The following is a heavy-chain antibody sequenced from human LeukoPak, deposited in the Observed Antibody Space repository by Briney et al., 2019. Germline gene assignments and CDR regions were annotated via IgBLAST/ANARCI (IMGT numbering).Heavy chain of an antibody. CDR2: IKTDGSAM. CDR1: GFTFNDYW. Sequence: GALRLSCVGSGFTFNDYWIHWVRQAPGKRLVWVSAIKTDGSAMQYADSVKGRFAISRDNAKNTVYLQMNSLRDEDTAVYYCVRDRTVSTILDYWGQGTLVTVSS. CDR3: VRDRTVSTILDY. V-gene: IGHV3-74*03. J-gene: IGHJ4*02. D-gene: IGHD5/OR15-5a*01.